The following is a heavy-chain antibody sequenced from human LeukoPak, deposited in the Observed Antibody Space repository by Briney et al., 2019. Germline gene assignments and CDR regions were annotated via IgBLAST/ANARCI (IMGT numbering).Heavy chain of an antibody. CDR2: IKQDGFEK. Sequence: GGSLRLSCAASGFNFSSNWMTWVRQAPGKGLEWVANIKQDGFEKYYVDSVKGRFTISRDNGKNSLYLQMNSLRAEDTAVYYCACSSTSQYYCYFYYMDVWGKGTTVTVSS. V-gene: IGHV3-7*01. D-gene: IGHD2-2*01. CDR1: GFNFSSNW. CDR3: ACSSTSQYYCYFYYMDV. J-gene: IGHJ6*03.